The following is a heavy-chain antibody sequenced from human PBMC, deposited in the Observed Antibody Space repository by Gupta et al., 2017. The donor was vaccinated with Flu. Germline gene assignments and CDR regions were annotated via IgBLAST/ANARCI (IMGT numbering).Heavy chain of an antibody. CDR2: IYWNGEK. D-gene: IGHD1-26*01. Sequence: GVGVGWIRQPPGKALEWLALIYWNGEKRYGPSLNSRVTITKDTSKNQVVLTMTNMDPVDTATYYCAHRRHSGNYFGWSFDYWGQGTLVTVSS. V-gene: IGHV2-5*01. CDR3: AHRRHSGNYFGWSFDY. J-gene: IGHJ4*02. CDR1: GVG.